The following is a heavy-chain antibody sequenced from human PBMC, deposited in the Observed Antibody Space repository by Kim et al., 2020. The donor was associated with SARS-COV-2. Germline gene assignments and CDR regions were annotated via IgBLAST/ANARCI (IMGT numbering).Heavy chain of an antibody. CDR1: AFSDYG. Sequence: GGSLRLSCAASAFSDYGVHWVRQAPGTGLEWVAVISFDGNNRDYGDSVKGRFSISRDNSKNTVYLQMNSLRVEDTAVYYCGKETYYFDSGSYYTEYWGQGTLVTVSS. CDR2: ISFDGNNR. D-gene: IGHD3-22*01. V-gene: IGHV3-30*18. J-gene: IGHJ4*02. CDR3: GKETYYFDSGSYYTEY.